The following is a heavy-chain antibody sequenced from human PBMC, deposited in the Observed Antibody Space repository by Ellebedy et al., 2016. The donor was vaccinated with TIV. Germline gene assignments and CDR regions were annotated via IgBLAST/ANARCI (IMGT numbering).Heavy chain of an antibody. CDR2: IRRISRTK. V-gene: IGHV3-48*02. Sequence: GESLKISCAASGFTFSTYNMNWVRQAPGKGLEWVLQIRRISRTKYYADSVKGRFTISRDNARNSLYLQMDSLRDDDTAVYYCVREWYSSAFDIWGQGTMVTVSS. CDR3: VREWYSSAFDI. D-gene: IGHD6-13*01. J-gene: IGHJ3*02. CDR1: GFTFSTYN.